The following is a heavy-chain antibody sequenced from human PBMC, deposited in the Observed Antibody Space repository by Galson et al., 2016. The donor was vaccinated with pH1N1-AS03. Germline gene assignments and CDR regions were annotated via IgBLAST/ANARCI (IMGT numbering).Heavy chain of an antibody. CDR3: ARDLRCGDRHTDWYLDL. J-gene: IGHJ2*01. Sequence: SVKVSCKASGYPFTAYYMHWVRQAPGQGLEWMGRSNPDTGGTNSAQEFQGRVTLTMDTSSRTAYMALTWLTPDDTAVYYCARDLRCGDRHTDWYLDLWGRGTLVTVSS. CDR2: SNPDTGGT. CDR1: GYPFTAYY. D-gene: IGHD7-27*01. V-gene: IGHV1-2*06.